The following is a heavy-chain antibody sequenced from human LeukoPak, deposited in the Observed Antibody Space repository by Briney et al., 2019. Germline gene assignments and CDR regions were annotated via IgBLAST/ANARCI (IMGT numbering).Heavy chain of an antibody. V-gene: IGHV7-4-1*02. CDR1: GYTFTSYA. CDR2: INTNTGNP. D-gene: IGHD2-15*01. J-gene: IGHJ6*03. CDR3: ARDAALLRYCSGGSCYFRDYYYYYMDV. Sequence: ASVKVSCKASGYTFTSYAMNWVRQAPGQGLEWMGWINTNTGNPTYAQGFTGRFVFSLDTSVSTAYLQISSLKAEDTTVYYCARDAALLRYCSGGSCYFRDYYYYYMDVWGKGTTVTVSS.